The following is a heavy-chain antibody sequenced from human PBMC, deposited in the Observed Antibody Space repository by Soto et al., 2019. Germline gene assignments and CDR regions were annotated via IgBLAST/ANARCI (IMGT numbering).Heavy chain of an antibody. CDR2: IYWDDDK. V-gene: IGHV2-5*02. D-gene: IGHD4-17*01. CDR3: ADVGDYDLLTFDH. J-gene: IGHJ4*02. Sequence: QITLKESGPTLVRPAQTLTLTCAFSGFSLTTYDMGVAWIRQPPGKALEWLALIYWDDDKRYSPSLKDRLAISKDTSRNQVVLTITNMDPGDTATYFCADVGDYDLLTFDHWGPGTMVTVSS. CDR1: GFSLTTYDMG.